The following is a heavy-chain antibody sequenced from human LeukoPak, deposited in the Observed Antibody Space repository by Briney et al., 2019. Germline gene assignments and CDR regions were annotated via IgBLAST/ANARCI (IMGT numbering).Heavy chain of an antibody. V-gene: IGHV4-59*01. J-gene: IGHJ4*02. CDR1: GGSISSYY. CDR2: IYYSGST. Sequence: SETLSLTCTVSGGSISSYYWSWIRQPPGKGLEWIGYIYYSGSTNYNPSLKSRVTISVDTSKNQFSLKLSSVTAADTAVYYCARYSAGIFGVVTSPYYFDYWGQGTLVTVSS. D-gene: IGHD3-3*01. CDR3: ARYSAGIFGVVTSPYYFDY.